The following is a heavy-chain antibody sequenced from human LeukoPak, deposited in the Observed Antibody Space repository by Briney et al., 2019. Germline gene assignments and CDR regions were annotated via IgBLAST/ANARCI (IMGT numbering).Heavy chain of an antibody. CDR1: GFTFSNAW. J-gene: IGHJ5*02. D-gene: IGHD3-9*01. CDR2: IKSKTDGGTT. CDR3: TTKVRYFDWLLYRENWFDP. V-gene: IGHV3-15*01. Sequence: GGSLRLSCAASGFTFSNAWMSWVRQAPGKGLEWVGRIKSKTDGGTTDYAAPVKGRFTISRDDSKNTLYLQMNSLKTEDTAVYYCTTKVRYFDWLLYRENWFDPWGQGTPVTVSS.